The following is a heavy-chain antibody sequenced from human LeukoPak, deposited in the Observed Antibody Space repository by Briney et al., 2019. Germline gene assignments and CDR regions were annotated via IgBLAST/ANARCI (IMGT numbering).Heavy chain of an antibody. CDR1: GYSFTSYW. V-gene: IGHV5-51*01. CDR2: IYPGDSDT. J-gene: IGHJ5*02. Sequence: GESLKISCKGSGYSFTSYWIGWVRQMPGKGLEWMGIIYPGDSDTRYSPSFQGQVTISADKSISTAYLQWGSLKASDTAMYYCARRAYGGDLLGWFDPWGQGTLVTVSS. CDR3: ARRAYGGDLLGWFDP. D-gene: IGHD4-23*01.